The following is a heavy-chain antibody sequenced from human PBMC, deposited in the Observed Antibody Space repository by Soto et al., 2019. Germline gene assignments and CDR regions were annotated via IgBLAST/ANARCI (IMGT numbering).Heavy chain of an antibody. D-gene: IGHD6-19*01. V-gene: IGHV4-59*01. CDR1: GGSISSYY. J-gene: IGHJ4*02. CDR3: ARARLDRLAVAVDFDY. Sequence: QVQLQESGPGLVKPSETLSLTCTVSGGSISSYYWSWIRQPPGKGLEWIGYIYYSGSTNYNPSLKSRVTISVDTSKNQFYLKLSSVTAADTAVYYCARARLDRLAVAVDFDYWGQGTLVTVSS. CDR2: IYYSGST.